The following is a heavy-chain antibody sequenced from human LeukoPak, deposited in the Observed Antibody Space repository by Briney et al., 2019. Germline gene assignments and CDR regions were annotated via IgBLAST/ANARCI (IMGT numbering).Heavy chain of an antibody. CDR2: ISGSGGST. Sequence: GGSLRLSCAASGFTFSSYAMSWVRQAPGKGLEWVSAISGSGGSTYYADSVKGRFTISRDNSKNTLYLQMNSLRAEDTAVYYCARELTPYFLTHWSSSEYYFDYWGQGTLVTVSS. CDR1: GFTFSSYA. J-gene: IGHJ4*02. D-gene: IGHD6-6*01. CDR3: ARELTPYFLTHWSSSEYYFDY. V-gene: IGHV3-23*01.